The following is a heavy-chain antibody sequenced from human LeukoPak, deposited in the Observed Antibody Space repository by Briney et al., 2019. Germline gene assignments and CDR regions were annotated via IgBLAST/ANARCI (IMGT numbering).Heavy chain of an antibody. Sequence: GGSLRLSCAASGFTFSNYGLHWVRKPPGKGLEWVAVIWFDGSKKYYADSVKGRFTFSRDNSENTMYLQMDSLRADDTAVYYCVRDGPYGGNSDFDYWGQGTLVTVSS. CDR2: IWFDGSKK. CDR3: VRDGPYGGNSDFDY. CDR1: GFTFSNYG. D-gene: IGHD4-23*01. J-gene: IGHJ4*02. V-gene: IGHV3-33*01.